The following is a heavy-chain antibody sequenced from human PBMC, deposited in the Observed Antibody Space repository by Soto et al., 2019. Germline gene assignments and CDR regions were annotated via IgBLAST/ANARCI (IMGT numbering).Heavy chain of an antibody. CDR1: GFTFSSYE. CDR3: ARVYCSTTTCHVQAFDS. CDR2: ISSGGDSS. J-gene: IGHJ4*02. Sequence: EVQLVESGGGLAQPGWSVRLSCAASGFTFSSYEMNWVRQAPGKTLEWVSYISSGGDSSYYADSVKGRFTISRDNAKNSLSLQMNSLRVEDTAVYYCARVYCSTTTCHVQAFDSWGQGTLVTVSS. D-gene: IGHD2-2*01. V-gene: IGHV3-48*03.